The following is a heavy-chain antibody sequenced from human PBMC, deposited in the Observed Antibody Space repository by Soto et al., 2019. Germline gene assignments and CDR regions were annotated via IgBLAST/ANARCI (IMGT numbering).Heavy chain of an antibody. CDR2: IYPGDSDT. Sequence: PVESLTISCKVSGYSFTSYWIVWVRQMPGKGLEWMGIIYPGDSDTRYSPSFQGQVTISADKSISTAYLQWRSLKASDTAMYYCARNQLVRHYYYYYGMDVWGQGTTVTVSS. J-gene: IGHJ6*01. D-gene: IGHD6-6*01. V-gene: IGHV5-51*01. CDR3: ARNQLVRHYYYYYGMDV. CDR1: GYSFTSYW.